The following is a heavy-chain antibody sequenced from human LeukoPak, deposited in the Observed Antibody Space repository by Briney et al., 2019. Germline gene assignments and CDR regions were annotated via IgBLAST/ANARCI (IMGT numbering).Heavy chain of an antibody. D-gene: IGHD1-26*01. CDR2: IRNKANSYTT. CDR1: GFTFSNAW. J-gene: IGHJ4*02. Sequence: PGGSLRLSCAASGFTFSNAWMSWVRQAPGKGLEWVGRIRNKANSYTTEYAASVKGRFTISRDDSKNSLYLQMSSLKTEDTALYYCARARYSANDYSDYWGQGTLVTVSS. V-gene: IGHV3-72*01. CDR3: ARARYSANDYSDY.